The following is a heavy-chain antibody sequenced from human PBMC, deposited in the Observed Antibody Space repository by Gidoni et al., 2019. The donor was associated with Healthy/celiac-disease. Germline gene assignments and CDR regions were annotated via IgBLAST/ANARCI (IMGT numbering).Heavy chain of an antibody. CDR1: GITFSSYG. V-gene: IGHV3-30*18. CDR2: ISYDGSNK. Sequence: QVQLVESGGGVVQPGRSLRLSCAASGITFSSYGMHWVRQAPGKGLEWVAVISYDGSNKYYADSVKGRFTISRDNSKNTLYLQMNSLRAEDTAVYYCAKDSSEPLLLWFGELAGYFDYWGQGTLVTVSS. J-gene: IGHJ4*02. D-gene: IGHD3-10*01. CDR3: AKDSSEPLLLWFGELAGYFDY.